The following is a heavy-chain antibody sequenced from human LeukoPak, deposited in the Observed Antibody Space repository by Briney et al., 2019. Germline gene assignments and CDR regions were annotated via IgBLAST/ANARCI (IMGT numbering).Heavy chain of an antibody. CDR1: GGSISSYY. Sequence: SETLSLTCTVSGGSISSYYWSWIRQPPGKGLEWIGYIYYSGSTNYNPSLKSRVIISVDTSKNQFSLKLSSVTAADTAVYYCAREWMGNYYYYYMDVWGKGTTVTISS. V-gene: IGHV4-59*12. J-gene: IGHJ6*03. CDR3: AREWMGNYYYYYMDV. CDR2: IYYSGST. D-gene: IGHD1-26*01.